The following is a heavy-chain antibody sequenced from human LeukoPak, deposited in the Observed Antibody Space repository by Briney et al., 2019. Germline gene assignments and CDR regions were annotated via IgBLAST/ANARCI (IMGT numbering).Heavy chain of an antibody. J-gene: IGHJ5*02. V-gene: IGHV3-11*04. Sequence: PGGSLRLSCAASGFTFSDYYMSWIRQAPGKGLEWVSYISFSGSPTQYADSVKGRFTISRDNAKNTLYLQMNSLRAEDTAVYYCARPPFPSTGGWFDPWGQGTLVTVSS. CDR1: GFTFSDYY. D-gene: IGHD4-17*01. CDR3: ARPPFPSTGGWFDP. CDR2: ISFSGSPT.